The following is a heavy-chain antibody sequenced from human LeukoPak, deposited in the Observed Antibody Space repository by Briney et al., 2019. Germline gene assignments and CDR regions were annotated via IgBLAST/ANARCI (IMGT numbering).Heavy chain of an antibody. Sequence: SETLSLTCTVSGGSISSYYWSWIRQPPGKGLEWIGEVYYSGSTNYNPSLKSRVTISVDTSKNQFSLKLSSVTAADTAVSYCAGETPPRSSGFDYWGQGNLVTVSS. V-gene: IGHV4-59*12. CDR3: AGETPPRSSGFDY. CDR2: VYYSGST. D-gene: IGHD6-19*01. CDR1: GGSISSYY. J-gene: IGHJ4*02.